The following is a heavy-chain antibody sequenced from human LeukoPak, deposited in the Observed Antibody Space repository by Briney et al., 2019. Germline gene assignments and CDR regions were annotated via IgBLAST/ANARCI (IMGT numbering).Heavy chain of an antibody. D-gene: IGHD3-10*01. CDR2: FDPEDGET. J-gene: IGHJ4*02. V-gene: IGHV1-24*01. CDR1: GYTLTELS. CDR3: ATDLAENTMVRGVY. Sequence: ASVKVSCKVSGYTLTELSMHWVRQAPGKGLEWMGGFDPEDGETIYAQKFQGRVTMTEDTSTDTAYMELSSLRPEDTAVYYCATDLAENTMVRGVYWGQGTLVTVSS.